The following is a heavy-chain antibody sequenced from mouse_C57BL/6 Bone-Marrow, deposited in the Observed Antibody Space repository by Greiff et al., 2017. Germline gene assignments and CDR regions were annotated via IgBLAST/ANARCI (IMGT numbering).Heavy chain of an antibody. CDR3: ARVDYDYDERAWFAY. D-gene: IGHD2-4*01. Sequence: QVQLQQPGAELVKPGASVKMSCKASGYTFTSYWITWVKQRPGQGLEWIGDIYPGSGSTNYNEKFKSKATLTVDTSSSTAYMQLSSLTSEDSAVYYCARVDYDYDERAWFAYWGQGTLVTVSA. CDR1: GYTFTSYW. J-gene: IGHJ3*01. V-gene: IGHV1-55*01. CDR2: IYPGSGST.